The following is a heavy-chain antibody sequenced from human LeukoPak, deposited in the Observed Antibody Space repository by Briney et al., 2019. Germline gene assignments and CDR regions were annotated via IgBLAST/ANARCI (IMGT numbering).Heavy chain of an antibody. Sequence: SETLSLTCTVSGGSISSSSYYWGWIRQPPRKGLEWIGSIYYSGSTYYNPSLKSRVTISVDTSKNQFSLKLSSVTAADTAVYYCARDRWDYYGSVDPWGQGTLVTVSS. J-gene: IGHJ5*02. CDR1: GGSISSSSYY. V-gene: IGHV4-39*07. CDR2: IYYSGST. CDR3: ARDRWDYYGSVDP. D-gene: IGHD3-10*01.